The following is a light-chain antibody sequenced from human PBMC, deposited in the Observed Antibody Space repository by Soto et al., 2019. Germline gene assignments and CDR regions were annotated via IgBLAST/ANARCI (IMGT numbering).Light chain of an antibody. Sequence: EIVLTQSPGTLSLSPGERATLSCRASQSVSSSYLAWYQQKPGQAPRLLIYGASNRATGIPARFSGSGSGTDFTLTINSLEPEDFAVYYCQQRSNWPWTFGQGTKVDIK. J-gene: IGKJ1*01. CDR1: QSVSSSY. V-gene: IGKV3D-20*02. CDR3: QQRSNWPWT. CDR2: GAS.